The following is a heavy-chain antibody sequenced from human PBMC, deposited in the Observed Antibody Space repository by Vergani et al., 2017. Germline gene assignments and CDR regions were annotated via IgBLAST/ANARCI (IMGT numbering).Heavy chain of an antibody. CDR3: AKDLAPFGIAAAGADY. CDR1: GFTFSSYA. J-gene: IGHJ4*02. CDR2: ISGSGGST. D-gene: IGHD6-13*01. Sequence: EVQLLESGGGLVQPGGSLRLSCAASGFTFSSYAMSWVRQAPGKGLEWVSAISGSGGSTYYADSVKGRFTISRDNSKNTLYLQMNSLRAEDTAVYYCAKDLAPFGIAAAGADYWGQGTLVTVSS. V-gene: IGHV3-23*01.